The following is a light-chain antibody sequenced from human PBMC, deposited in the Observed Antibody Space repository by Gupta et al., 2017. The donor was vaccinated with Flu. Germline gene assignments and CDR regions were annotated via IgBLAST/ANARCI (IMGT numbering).Light chain of an antibody. CDR1: SMPKKC. J-gene: IGLJ3*02. V-gene: IGLV3-10*01. CDR3: YAWDISSDERV. CDR2: EDS. Sequence: GDSMPKKCAYWYQQKSGQAPVLVIQEDSKRPSGIPERFSGSSSGTMATLTISRAQVEDEGDYYCYAWDISSDERVFGVGTKLTVL.